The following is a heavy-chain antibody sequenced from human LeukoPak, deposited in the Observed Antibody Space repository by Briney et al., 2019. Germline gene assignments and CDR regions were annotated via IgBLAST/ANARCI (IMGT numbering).Heavy chain of an antibody. CDR1: GGSISSYY. Sequence: ASETLSLTCTVSGGSISSYYWSWIRQPAGKGLEWIGRIYISGSTNYNPSLKSRVTMSIDTSKNQFSLNLTSVTAADTAVYYCAREPTQPSRWFDPWGQGTLVTVSS. J-gene: IGHJ5*02. D-gene: IGHD6-13*01. CDR3: AREPTQPSRWFDP. CDR2: IYISGST. V-gene: IGHV4-4*07.